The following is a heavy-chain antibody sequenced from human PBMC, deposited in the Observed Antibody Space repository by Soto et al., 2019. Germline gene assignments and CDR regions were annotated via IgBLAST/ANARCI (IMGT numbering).Heavy chain of an antibody. CDR3: AREGSSGYSRNWFDP. CDR1: GFTFSSYS. J-gene: IGHJ5*02. V-gene: IGHV3-48*01. D-gene: IGHD6-19*01. CDR2: ISSSSSTI. Sequence: EVQLVESGGGLVQPGGSLRLSCAASGFTFSSYSMNWVRQAPGKGLEWLSYISSSSSTIYYADSVKGRFTISRDNAKNALDVQRSSLRAEDTAVSYGAREGSSGYSRNWFDPWGQGTLVTVSS.